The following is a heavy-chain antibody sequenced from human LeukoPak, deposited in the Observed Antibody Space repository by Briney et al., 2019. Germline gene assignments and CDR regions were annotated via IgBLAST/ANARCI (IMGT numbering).Heavy chain of an antibody. D-gene: IGHD3-9*01. V-gene: IGHV4-39*01. CDR1: GGSISSSSYY. J-gene: IGHJ3*02. CDR3: ARRGLRHFDWHGEGNGDAFDI. Sequence: NTSETQSLTCTVSGGSISSSSYYWGWIRQPPGKGLEWIGSIYYSGSTYYNPSLKSRVTISVDTSKNQFSLKLSSVTAADTAVYYCARRGLRHFDWHGEGNGDAFDIWGQGTMVTVSS. CDR2: IYYSGST.